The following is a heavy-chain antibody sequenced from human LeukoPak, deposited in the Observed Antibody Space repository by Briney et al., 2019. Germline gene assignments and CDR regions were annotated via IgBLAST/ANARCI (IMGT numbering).Heavy chain of an antibody. J-gene: IGHJ3*02. V-gene: IGHV1-46*01. CDR2: INPSGGST. D-gene: IGHD6-25*01. CDR3: ARALRAADAFDI. CDR1: GYTFTSYD. Sequence: ASVKVSCKASGYTFTSYDINWVRQAPGQGLEWMGIINPSGGSTSYAQKFQGRVTMTRDMSTSTVYMELSSLRSEDTAVYYCARALRAADAFDIWGQGTMVTVSS.